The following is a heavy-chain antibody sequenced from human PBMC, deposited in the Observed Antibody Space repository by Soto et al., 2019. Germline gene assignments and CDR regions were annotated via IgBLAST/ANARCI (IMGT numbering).Heavy chain of an antibody. Sequence: ASVKVSCKASGGTFSSSVISWVLQAPGQGLEWMGWISAYNGNTNYAQKLQGRVTMTTDTSTSTAYMELRSLRSDDTAVYYCARDVTALGGMDVWGQGTTVTVSS. CDR1: GGTFSSSV. J-gene: IGHJ6*02. CDR3: ARDVTALGGMDV. D-gene: IGHD3-16*01. CDR2: ISAYNGNT. V-gene: IGHV1-18*04.